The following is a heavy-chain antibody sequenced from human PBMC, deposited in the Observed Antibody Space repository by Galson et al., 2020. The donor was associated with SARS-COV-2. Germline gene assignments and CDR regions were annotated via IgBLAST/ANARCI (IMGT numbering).Heavy chain of an antibody. J-gene: IGHJ4*02. CDR2: ISAYTGET. D-gene: IGHD6-19*01. V-gene: IGHV1-18*01. Sequence: ASVKVSCMASGYTFTSYNITWVRQAPGQGFEWMGSISAYTGETIYAQKVQGRVTMTTDTSTNTASMELRSLRSDDSAVYYCARAPRLLAGFDSWGQGTLVTVSS. CDR1: GYTFTSYN. CDR3: ARAPRLLAGFDS.